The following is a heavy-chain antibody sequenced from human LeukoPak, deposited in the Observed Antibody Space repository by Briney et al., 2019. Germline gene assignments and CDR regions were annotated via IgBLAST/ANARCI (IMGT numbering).Heavy chain of an antibody. J-gene: IGHJ4*02. D-gene: IGHD3-3*01. V-gene: IGHV3-30*04. CDR2: ISYDGSNK. CDR3: ARDSAGVYDFWSGYYTRTKIYYFDY. CDR1: GFTFSSYA. Sequence: GGSLRLSCAASGFTFSSYAMHWVRQAPGKGLEWVAVISYDGSNKYYADSVKGRFTISRDNAKNSLYLQMNSLRAEDTAVYYCARDSAGVYDFWSGYYTRTKIYYFDYWGQGTLVTVSS.